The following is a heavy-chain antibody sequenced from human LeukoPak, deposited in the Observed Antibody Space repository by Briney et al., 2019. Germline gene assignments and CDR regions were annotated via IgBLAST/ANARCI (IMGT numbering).Heavy chain of an antibody. V-gene: IGHV3-23*01. J-gene: IGHJ4*02. Sequence: PGGSLRLSCAASGFTFSSYAMSWARQAPGKGREWVSALRGRGGSTLYAYSVKARFTISRHNSKDTLYLQMDSLRAEDTAQYYCAKVNPVYSSIFNYWGEKTLVSVSS. CDR1: GFTFSSYA. D-gene: IGHD6-13*01. CDR2: LRGRGGST. CDR3: AKVNPVYSSIFNY.